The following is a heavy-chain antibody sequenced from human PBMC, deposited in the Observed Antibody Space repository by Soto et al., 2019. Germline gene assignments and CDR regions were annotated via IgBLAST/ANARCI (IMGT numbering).Heavy chain of an antibody. V-gene: IGHV3-48*03. CDR3: ARGFARFNY. CDR2: IDGSGTTK. J-gene: IGHJ4*02. Sequence: EVQLLESGGGLVQPGGSLRLSCGVSGFTFNDFEMNWVRQAPGKGLEWLAYIDGSGTTKKYADSVRGRFTISRDNPNNSLFLQMSTLSPSDTAIYYCARGFARFNYWGQGILVSVSS. CDR1: GFTFNDFE. D-gene: IGHD3-10*01.